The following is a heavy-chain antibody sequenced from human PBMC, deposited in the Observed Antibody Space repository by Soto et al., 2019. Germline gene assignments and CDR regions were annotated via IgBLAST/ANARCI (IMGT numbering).Heavy chain of an antibody. CDR3: ARDGGAEGYCSGGSCYPFAFDI. CDR1: GYTFTNYY. D-gene: IGHD2-15*01. V-gene: IGHV1-18*04. Sequence: ASVKVSCKASGYTFTNYYIHWVRQAPGQGLESMGWINPNSGNTAYAQRLQGRVTMTTDTSTSTAYMELRSLRSDDTAVYYCARDGGAEGYCSGGSCYPFAFDIWGQGTMVTVSS. CDR2: INPNSGNT. J-gene: IGHJ3*02.